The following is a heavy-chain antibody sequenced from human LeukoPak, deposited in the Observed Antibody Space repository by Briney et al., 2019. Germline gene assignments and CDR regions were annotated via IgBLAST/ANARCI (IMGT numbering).Heavy chain of an antibody. CDR1: GFTFSSYW. J-gene: IGHJ6*03. Sequence: GGSLRLSCAASGFTFSSYWMHWVRQAPGRGLVWVSRINSDGSSTSYADSVKGRFTISRDNAKNTLYLQMNSLRAEDTAVYYCARGSGYDWGRDYYYYMDVWGKGTTVTVSS. CDR3: ARGSGYDWGRDYYYYMDV. CDR2: INSDGSST. V-gene: IGHV3-74*01. D-gene: IGHD5-12*01.